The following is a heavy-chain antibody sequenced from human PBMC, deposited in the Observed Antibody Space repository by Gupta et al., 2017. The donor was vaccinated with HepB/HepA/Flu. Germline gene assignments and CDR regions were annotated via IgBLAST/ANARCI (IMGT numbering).Heavy chain of an antibody. V-gene: IGHV4-59*01. J-gene: IGHJ6*02. CDR1: GGSISSYY. CDR2: IYYSGST. D-gene: IGHD6-13*01. Sequence: QVQLQESGPGLVKPSETLSLTCTVSGGSISSYYWSWIRQPPGKGLEWIGYIYYSGSTNYNPSLKSRVTISVDTSKNQFSLKLSSVTAADTAVYYCARWAAAGPAYYYYGMDVWGQGTTVTVSS. CDR3: ARWAAAGPAYYYYGMDV.